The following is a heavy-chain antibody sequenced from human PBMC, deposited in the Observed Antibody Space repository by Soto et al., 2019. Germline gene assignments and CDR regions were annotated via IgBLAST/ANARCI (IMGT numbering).Heavy chain of an antibody. D-gene: IGHD3-16*02. V-gene: IGHV1-3*01. Sequence: GASVKVSCKASGYTFTSYAMHWVRQAPGQRLEWMGWINAGNGNTKYSQKFQGRVTITRDTSASTAYMERSSLRSEDTAVYYCARVLQPYHYIWGSYRHDALDIWGQGTMVTVSS. J-gene: IGHJ3*02. CDR2: INAGNGNT. CDR1: GYTFTSYA. CDR3: ARVLQPYHYIWGSYRHDALDI.